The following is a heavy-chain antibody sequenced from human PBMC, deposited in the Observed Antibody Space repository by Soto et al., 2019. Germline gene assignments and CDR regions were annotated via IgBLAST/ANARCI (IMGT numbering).Heavy chain of an antibody. Sequence: GGSLRLSCAASGFTFSSYAMSWVRQAPGKGLEWVSTISTSGASTFYADSVKGRFTIFRDNSRNTLYLQMNTRRAEDTAVYYCAKGGSRHYGSFDYWGQGTMVTVSS. CDR3: AKGGSRHYGSFDY. D-gene: IGHD3-10*01. CDR1: GFTFSSYA. CDR2: ISTSGAST. J-gene: IGHJ4*02. V-gene: IGHV3-23*01.